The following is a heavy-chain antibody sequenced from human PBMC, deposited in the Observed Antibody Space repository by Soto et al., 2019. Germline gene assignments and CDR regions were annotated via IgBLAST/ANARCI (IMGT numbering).Heavy chain of an antibody. Sequence: GGSLRLSCAASGFTFSSCAMGWVRQAPGKGLEWVSDIIDSGGSTYYADAVKGRFTISRDNSKNTLYLQMNSLRAEDTAVYYCARGAALYAFDMWGQGTMVTVSS. J-gene: IGHJ3*02. CDR3: ARGAALYAFDM. V-gene: IGHV3-23*01. CDR2: IIDSGGST. D-gene: IGHD2-15*01. CDR1: GFTFSSCA.